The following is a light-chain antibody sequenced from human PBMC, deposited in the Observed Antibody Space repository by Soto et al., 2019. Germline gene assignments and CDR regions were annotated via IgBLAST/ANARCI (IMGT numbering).Light chain of an antibody. CDR1: QSVSSN. V-gene: IGKV3-20*01. CDR3: QQYGSSGT. CDR2: RTF. Sequence: EIVMTQSPATLSVSPGEGATLSCRASQSVSSNFAWYQQKPGQPPRLLLYRTFSRATGIPDRFSGSGSGTDFTLTISRLEPEDFAVYYCQQYGSSGTFGQGTKVDNK. J-gene: IGKJ1*01.